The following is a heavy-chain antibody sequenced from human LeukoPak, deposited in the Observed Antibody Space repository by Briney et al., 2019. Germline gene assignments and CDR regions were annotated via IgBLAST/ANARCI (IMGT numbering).Heavy chain of an antibody. CDR2: IYFGGST. Sequence: PSETLSLTCTVSGGSISSSDYYWGWIRQPPGKGLEWIGSIYFGGSTYYNPSLKSRVTISVDTSKNQFSLKLSSVTAADTAVYYCARPQNYDILTGYANWVQGTLVTVSS. V-gene: IGHV4-39*01. D-gene: IGHD3-9*01. CDR3: ARPQNYDILTGYAN. CDR1: GGSISSSDYY. J-gene: IGHJ4*02.